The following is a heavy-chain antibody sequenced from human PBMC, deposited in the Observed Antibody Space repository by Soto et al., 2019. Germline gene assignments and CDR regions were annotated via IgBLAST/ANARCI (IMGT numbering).Heavy chain of an antibody. Sequence: ETLSLSCAASGFTFDHYAMHWVRQAPGKGLVWVSRINIDGSSTSYADSVKGRFTISRDNAKNTLYLQMNSLRAEDTAVYYCARGASGYSYGWGQGTLVTVSS. CDR1: GFTFDHYA. D-gene: IGHD5-18*01. CDR2: INIDGSST. V-gene: IGHV3-74*01. J-gene: IGHJ4*02. CDR3: ARGASGYSYG.